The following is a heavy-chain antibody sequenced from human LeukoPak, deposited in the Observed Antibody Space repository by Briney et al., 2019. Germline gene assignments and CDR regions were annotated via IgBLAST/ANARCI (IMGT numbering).Heavy chain of an antibody. Sequence: SETLSLTCTVSGGSISSHYWSWIRQPPGKGLEWIGYIYYSGSTNYNPSLKSRVTISVDTSKNQFFLKLSSVTAADTAVYCCARASYYYDSSGYYYWFDPWGQGTLVTVSS. CDR3: ARASYYYDSSGYYYWFDP. CDR1: GGSISSHY. D-gene: IGHD3-22*01. J-gene: IGHJ5*02. CDR2: IYYSGST. V-gene: IGHV4-59*11.